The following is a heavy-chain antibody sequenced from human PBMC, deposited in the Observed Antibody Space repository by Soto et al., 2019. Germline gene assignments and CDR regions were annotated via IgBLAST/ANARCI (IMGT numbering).Heavy chain of an antibody. CDR3: XXDXXXXAMVREP. Sequence: QVQLVQSGAEVKKPGSSVKVSCKASGGTFSSYASSWVXXXXGXXXEWMGGIIPIFGTANYAQKFQGRVTITAXEXXXTXYMELXSLXSXXXXXXXXXXDXXXXAMVREPWGQGTLVTVSS. J-gene: IGHJ5*02. D-gene: IGHD5-18*01. CDR2: IIPIFGTA. V-gene: IGHV1-69*01. CDR1: GGTFSSYA.